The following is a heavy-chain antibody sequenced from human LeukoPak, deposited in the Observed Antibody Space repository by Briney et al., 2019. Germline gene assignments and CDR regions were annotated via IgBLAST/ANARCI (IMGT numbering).Heavy chain of an antibody. Sequence: SETLSLTCAVSGVSITSSQWWSWVRQPPGKGLEWVGEINLSGRANYSPSLKSRASMSIDKSENQFSLSLASVTAADTAVYFCSRLKTLDSTWWPADSWGPGTLVTVSS. CDR3: SRLKTLDSTWWPADS. D-gene: IGHD2-15*01. V-gene: IGHV4/OR15-8*02. CDR2: INLSGRA. J-gene: IGHJ4*02. CDR1: GVSITSSQW.